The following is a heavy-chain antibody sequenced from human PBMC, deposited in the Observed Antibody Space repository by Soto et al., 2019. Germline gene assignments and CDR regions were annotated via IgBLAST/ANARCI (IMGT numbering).Heavy chain of an antibody. D-gene: IGHD1-26*01. V-gene: IGHV3-30*18. CDR3: AKDRGSGSPARFDP. Sequence: PGGSLRLSCAASGFTFSSFGMHWVRQAPGKGLDWVAVISNDGSYRYYADSVKGRFTISRDNPKNTLYLQMNSLRAEDTAVYYCAKDRGSGSPARFDPWGQGALVTVSS. CDR2: ISNDGSYR. J-gene: IGHJ5*02. CDR1: GFTFSSFG.